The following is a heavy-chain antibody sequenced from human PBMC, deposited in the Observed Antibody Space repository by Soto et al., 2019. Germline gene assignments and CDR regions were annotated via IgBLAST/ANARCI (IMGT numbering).Heavy chain of an antibody. D-gene: IGHD5-12*01. Sequence: QVQLQESGPGLVKPSETLSLTCTVSGGSISSYYWSWFRQPPGKGLEWIGYIYYSLGTNYNPSLKCRVTISVDTSKNQFSLKLSSVTAADTAVYYWAGRRWLQFWGQGTLVTVSS. CDR2: IYYSLGT. CDR1: GGSISSYY. J-gene: IGHJ4*02. CDR3: AGRRWLQF. V-gene: IGHV4-59*08.